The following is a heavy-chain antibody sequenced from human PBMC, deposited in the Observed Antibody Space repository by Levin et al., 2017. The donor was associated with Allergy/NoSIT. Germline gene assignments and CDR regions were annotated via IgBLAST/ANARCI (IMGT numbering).Heavy chain of an antibody. V-gene: IGHV4-39*01. CDR2: IYYSGST. J-gene: IGHJ4*02. D-gene: IGHD3-10*01. CDR3: ARRGYGSGSYYYFDY. CDR1: GGSISSSSYY. Sequence: TTSETLSLTCTVSGGSISSSSYYWGWIRQPPGKGLEWIGSIYYSGSTYYNPSLKSRVTISVDTSKNQFSLKLSSVTAADTAVYYCARRGYGSGSYYYFDYWGQGTLVTVSS.